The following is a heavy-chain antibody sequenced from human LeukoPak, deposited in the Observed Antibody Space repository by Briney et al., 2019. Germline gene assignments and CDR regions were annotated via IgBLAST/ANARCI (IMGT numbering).Heavy chain of an antibody. D-gene: IGHD3-22*01. CDR1: GFTFDDYA. CDR2: ISWNSGSI. J-gene: IGHJ4*02. V-gene: IGHV3-9*01. Sequence: HPGGSLRLSCAASGFTFDDYAMPWVRQAPGKGLEWVSGISWNSGSIGYADSVKGRFTISRDNAKSSLYLQMNSLRAEDTALYYCAKDIGAMRVSVPDYWGQGTLVTVSP. CDR3: AKDIGAMRVSVPDY.